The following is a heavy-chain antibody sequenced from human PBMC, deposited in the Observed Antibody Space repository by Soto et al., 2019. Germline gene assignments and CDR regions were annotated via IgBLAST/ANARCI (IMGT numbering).Heavy chain of an antibody. CDR2: IIPILAIT. V-gene: IGHV1-69*02. CDR3: AGGGAHYYYYGLDV. J-gene: IGHJ6*02. Sequence: QVQLVQSGAEVKRPGSSVKVSCKASVGTFTSYTFTWVRQAPGQGLEWTGRIIPILAITNYAQKFEGRVKITAGKSTSTAYRELSSLTSEDTAVYYFAGGGAHYYYYGLDVWGQGTTVPVSS. CDR1: VGTFTSYT.